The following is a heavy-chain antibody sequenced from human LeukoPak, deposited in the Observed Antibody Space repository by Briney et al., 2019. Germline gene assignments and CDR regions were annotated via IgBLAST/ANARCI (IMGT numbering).Heavy chain of an antibody. D-gene: IGHD2-8*01. J-gene: IGHJ6*03. CDR1: GFTFSSYA. CDR3: ANGNRCTSPNCLGYYYFYMDV. V-gene: IGHV3-23*02. CDR2: FSGSGGNT. Sequence: PGGSLRLSCAASGFTFSSYAMNWVRQAPGRGVEWVSGFSGSGGNTYYGDSVKGRFTISRDNEKNTLYLQMNSLRAEDTAVYYCANGNRCTSPNCLGYYYFYMDVWGKGTTVTVSS.